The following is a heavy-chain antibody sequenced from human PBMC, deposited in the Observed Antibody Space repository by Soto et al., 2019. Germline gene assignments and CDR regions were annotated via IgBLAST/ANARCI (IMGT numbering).Heavy chain of an antibody. CDR1: GYTFTSYA. CDR3: ASMTKEYDILTGYYND. Sequence: QVQLVQSGAEVKKPGASVKVSCKASGYTFTSYAMHWVRQAPGQRLEWMGWINAGNGNTKYSQKFQGRVTITRDTSESTAYMELSSLRSEDTAVYYCASMTKEYDILTGYYNDWGQGTLVTVSS. CDR2: INAGNGNT. J-gene: IGHJ4*02. D-gene: IGHD3-9*01. V-gene: IGHV1-3*01.